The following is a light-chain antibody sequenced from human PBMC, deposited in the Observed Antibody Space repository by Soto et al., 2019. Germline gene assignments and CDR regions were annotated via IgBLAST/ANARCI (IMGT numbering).Light chain of an antibody. CDR1: SSDVGGYDY. V-gene: IGLV2-14*01. CDR3: SSYSISTAYL. CDR2: EVS. J-gene: IGLJ1*01. Sequence: QSVLTQPASVSGSPGQSITISCTGTSSDVGGYDYVSWYQLHPGKAPKLILFEVSNRPSGVSYRFSGSKSGNTASLTISGLQAEDEADYFCSSYSISTAYLFGTGTKVT.